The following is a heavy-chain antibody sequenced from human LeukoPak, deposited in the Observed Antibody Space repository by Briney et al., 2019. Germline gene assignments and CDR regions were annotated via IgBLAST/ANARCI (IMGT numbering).Heavy chain of an antibody. J-gene: IGHJ4*02. CDR3: ARDSSMLRGPLVIYYFDF. CDR1: DFNFITYA. D-gene: IGHD3-10*01. Sequence: GGSLRLSCAASDFNFITYAMSWVRQAPGKGLEWVSTISGGGDVTYYADSVKGRFTISRDNSKNTLYLQMNSLRVEDTAVYYCARDSSMLRGPLVIYYFDFWGQGTLVTVSS. CDR2: ISGGGDVT. V-gene: IGHV3-23*01.